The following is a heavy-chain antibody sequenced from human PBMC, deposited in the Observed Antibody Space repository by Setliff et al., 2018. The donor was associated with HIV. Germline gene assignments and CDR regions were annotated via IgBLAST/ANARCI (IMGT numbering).Heavy chain of an antibody. Sequence: ASVKVSCKASGYTFTSYGISWVRQAPGQGLEWMGWISAYSGNTNYAQKLQGRVIMTRDTSTNTLYMELSNLRSDDTAVYYCARGLKEDSGSDVIGLSSDTFDIWGQGNSGHRLL. CDR3: ARGLKEDSGSDVIGLSSDTFDI. J-gene: IGHJ3*02. CDR2: ISAYSGNT. V-gene: IGHV1-18*01. CDR1: GYTFTSYG. D-gene: IGHD5-12*01.